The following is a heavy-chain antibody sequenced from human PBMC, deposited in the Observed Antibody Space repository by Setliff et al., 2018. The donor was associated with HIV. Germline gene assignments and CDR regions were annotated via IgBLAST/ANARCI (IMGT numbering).Heavy chain of an antibody. CDR3: ARLEKLDDISYFDY. CDR1: GDSISSGNYY. J-gene: IGHJ4*02. V-gene: IGHV4-61*02. CDR2: IYSTGST. D-gene: IGHD3-3*02. Sequence: SETLSLTCTFSGDSISSGNYYWSWIRQPAGKGLEWIGRIYSTGSTNYNPSLKSRITMSVDTSQNQVSLKLSSVTAADTAVYFCARLEKLDDISYFDYWGQGTLVTVSS.